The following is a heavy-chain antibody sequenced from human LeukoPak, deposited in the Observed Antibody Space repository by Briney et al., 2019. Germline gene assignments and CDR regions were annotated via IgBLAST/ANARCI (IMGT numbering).Heavy chain of an antibody. CDR1: GYTFTDYF. D-gene: IGHD2-15*01. J-gene: IGHJ3*02. CDR3: ARVGSGGAFDI. Sequence: GASVKVSCKASGYTFTDYFMHWVRQAPGQGLEWMGWINPNSGGTNFAQKFQGRVTMTRDTSISTAYMELSSLTSDDTAVYYCARVGSGGAFDIWGQGTMVTVSS. V-gene: IGHV1-2*02. CDR2: INPNSGGT.